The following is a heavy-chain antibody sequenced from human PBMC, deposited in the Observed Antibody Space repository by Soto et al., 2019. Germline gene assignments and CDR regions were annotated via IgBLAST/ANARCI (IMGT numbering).Heavy chain of an antibody. J-gene: IGHJ4*02. Sequence: PSETLSLTCNASGASIISSPYAWGWIRQSAGKGKEWIGTIDYGGTIYYNPSLKSRITKSLDTSKNQISLRLSSVTAADTAVYYCARHVHNQGYEYYFASWGQGTLVTVSS. V-gene: IGHV4-39*01. CDR3: ARHVHNQGYEYYFAS. CDR1: GASIISSPYA. D-gene: IGHD3-3*01. CDR2: IDYGGTI.